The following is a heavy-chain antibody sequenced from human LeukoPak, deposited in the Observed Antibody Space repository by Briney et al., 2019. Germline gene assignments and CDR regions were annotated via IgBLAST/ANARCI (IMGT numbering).Heavy chain of an antibody. J-gene: IGHJ4*02. Sequence: SETLSLTCTVSGGSISSSTYYWGWIRQPPGKGLEWIGSIYYSGSTYYNPSLKSRVTISVDTSENHFSLKLSSVTAADTAVYYCAAAYCGGDCYSSYFDYWGQGTLVTVSS. CDR1: GGSISSSTYY. CDR2: IYYSGST. CDR3: AAAYCGGDCYSSYFDY. D-gene: IGHD2-21*02. V-gene: IGHV4-39*07.